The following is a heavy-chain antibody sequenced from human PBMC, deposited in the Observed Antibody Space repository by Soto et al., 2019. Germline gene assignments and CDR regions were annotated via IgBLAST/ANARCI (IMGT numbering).Heavy chain of an antibody. J-gene: IGHJ4*02. Sequence: GGSLRLSCAASGFTFSSYGMHWVRQAPGKGLEWVAVISYDGSNKYYADSVKGRFTISRDNSKNTLYLQMNSLRAEDTAVYYCAKGAPDTATRRGYFDYWSQGTLVTVSS. D-gene: IGHD5-18*01. CDR2: ISYDGSNK. V-gene: IGHV3-30*18. CDR1: GFTFSSYG. CDR3: AKGAPDTATRRGYFDY.